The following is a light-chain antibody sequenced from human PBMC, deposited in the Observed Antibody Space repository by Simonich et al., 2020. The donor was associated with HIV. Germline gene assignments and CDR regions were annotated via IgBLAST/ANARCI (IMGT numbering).Light chain of an antibody. J-gene: IGKJ1*01. V-gene: IGKV1-5*01. CDR2: GAY. CDR1: QSISSW. Sequence: DIQMTQSPSTLSASVGDRVTITCRASQSISSWLAWYQQKPGKAPKLLIYGAYGLQSGVPSRFSGSGSGTDFSLTISSLQPEDFATYYCLQDNNYPWTFGQGTKVEIK. CDR3: LQDNNYPWT.